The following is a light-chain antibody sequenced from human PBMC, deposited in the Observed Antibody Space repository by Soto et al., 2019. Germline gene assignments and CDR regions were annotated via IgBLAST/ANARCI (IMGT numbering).Light chain of an antibody. CDR2: GAS. CDR1: QSVSSN. J-gene: IGKJ1*01. V-gene: IGKV3-15*01. CDR3: QQYNNWPV. Sequence: EIVMTQSPATLSVSPGERATLSCRASQSVSSNLAWYQQKPGQAPRLLIYGASSRATGIPARFSGSGSVTEFTLTISSLQSEDFAVYYCQQYNNWPVFGQGTKVDNK.